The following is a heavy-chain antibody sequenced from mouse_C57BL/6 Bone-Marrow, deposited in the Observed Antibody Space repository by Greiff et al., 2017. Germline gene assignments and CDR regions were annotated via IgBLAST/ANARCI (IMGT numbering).Heavy chain of an antibody. J-gene: IGHJ1*03. CDR2: IDPSDSST. CDR3: ARGAYCGNYWYFGG. Sequence: QVQLQQPGAELVKPGASVKLSCKASGYTFTSYWMQWVKQRPGQGLEWIGEIDPSDSSTNYNQKFKGKATLTVDTSSSTAYMQLSSLTSEDSAVYYCARGAYCGNYWYFGGRGTGATVTVAS. D-gene: IGHD2-10*01. V-gene: IGHV1-50*01. CDR1: GYTFTSYW.